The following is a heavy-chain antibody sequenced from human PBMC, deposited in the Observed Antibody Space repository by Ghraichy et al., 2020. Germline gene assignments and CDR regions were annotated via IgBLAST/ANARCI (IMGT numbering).Heavy chain of an antibody. CDR1: GFIFSSYD. Sequence: GESLNISCAASGFIFSSYDLHWVRQAPGKGLEWVAAIWHDGSNKNYGDSVKGRFTISRDNSKYTLFLHMNSLTAEDRGLYFCARQGSNYFNALDVWGQGTTVTVSS. D-gene: IGHD2-8*01. CDR2: IWHDGSNK. V-gene: IGHV3-33*01. CDR3: ARQGSNYFNALDV. J-gene: IGHJ6*02.